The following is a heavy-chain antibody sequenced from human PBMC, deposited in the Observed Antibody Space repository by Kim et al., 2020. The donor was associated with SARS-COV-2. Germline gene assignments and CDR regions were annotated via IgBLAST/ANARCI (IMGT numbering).Heavy chain of an antibody. CDR2: IYYSGST. Sequence: SETLSLTCTVSGGSISSSSYYWGWIRQPPGKGLEWIGSIYYSGSTYYNPSLKSRVTISVDTSKNQFSPKLSSVTAADTAVYYCARQNVGAVLRFLEWFSAVAFDIWGQGTMVTVSS. J-gene: IGHJ3*02. D-gene: IGHD3-3*01. V-gene: IGHV4-39*01. CDR1: GGSISSSSYY. CDR3: ARQNVGAVLRFLEWFSAVAFDI.